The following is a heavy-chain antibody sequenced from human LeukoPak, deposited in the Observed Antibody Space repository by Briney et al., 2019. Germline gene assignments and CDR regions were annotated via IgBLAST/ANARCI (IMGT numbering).Heavy chain of an antibody. V-gene: IGHV3-33*08. Sequence: GGSLRLSCAASGFTFSSYSMNWVRQAPGTGLEWVALIWYDGSNKYYADPVKGRFTISRDNSKNTLYLQMNSLRAEDTAVYYCARVLSNYLDYWGQGTLVTVSS. CDR2: IWYDGSNK. D-gene: IGHD3-16*02. CDR1: GFTFSSYS. CDR3: ARVLSNYLDY. J-gene: IGHJ4*02.